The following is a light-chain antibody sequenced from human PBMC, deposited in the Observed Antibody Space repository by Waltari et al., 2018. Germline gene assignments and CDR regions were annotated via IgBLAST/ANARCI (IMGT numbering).Light chain of an antibody. CDR3: SAHSASSTHVL. Sequence: QSALTQPASVSGSPGQSITISCTGTNSDIGAYNYVFWYQQSPGTSPKLIIYDVNSRPSGISVRFSGSKSGNTASLTISGLQAEDEADYYCSAHSASSTHVLFGGGTKLTVL. CDR1: NSDIGAYNY. V-gene: IGLV2-14*03. CDR2: DVN. J-gene: IGLJ2*01.